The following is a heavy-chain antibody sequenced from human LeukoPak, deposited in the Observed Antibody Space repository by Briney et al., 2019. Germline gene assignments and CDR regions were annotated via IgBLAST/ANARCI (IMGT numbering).Heavy chain of an antibody. D-gene: IGHD2-8*02. CDR2: IKPDGSDK. CDR3: ARGLVLTYYYFVS. Sequence: GGSLRLSSAASGFSFTSNWMNWVRQAPGKGLEWGANIKPDGSDKYYVDSVKGRFTISRDNAKNSLYLQMNSLRAEDTAVYYCARGLVLTYYYFVSWGQGTLVTVSS. J-gene: IGHJ4*02. V-gene: IGHV3-7*01. CDR1: GFSFTSNW.